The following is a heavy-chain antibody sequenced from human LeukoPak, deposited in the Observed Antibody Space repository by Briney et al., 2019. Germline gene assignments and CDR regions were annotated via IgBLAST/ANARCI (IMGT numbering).Heavy chain of an antibody. Sequence: PGRSLRLSCAASGFTFDDFAMHWVRQAPGKGLEWVSGLSWNTGSIHYADSVKGRFTISRDNAKNSLYLQMNSLRAEDTAFYYCAKDKTSGIAGPFDTWGQGTLVTVSS. CDR3: AKDKTSGIAGPFDT. D-gene: IGHD6-13*01. CDR2: LSWNTGSI. J-gene: IGHJ5*02. V-gene: IGHV3-9*01. CDR1: GFTFDDFA.